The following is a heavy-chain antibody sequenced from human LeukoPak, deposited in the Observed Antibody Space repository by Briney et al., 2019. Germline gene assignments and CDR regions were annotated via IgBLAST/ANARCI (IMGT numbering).Heavy chain of an antibody. CDR1: GYTFSEYY. CDR2: INPTNGDT. CDR3: ARVGSSGWYVHPTLDY. D-gene: IGHD6-19*01. Sequence: ASVKVSCKASGYTFSEYYIHWVRQAPGQGLEWMAWINPTNGDTNYAQKFQDRVTMTRDPSISTAYMELTRLISDDTAVYYCARVGSSGWYVHPTLDYWGQGTLVTVSS. J-gene: IGHJ4*02. V-gene: IGHV1-2*02.